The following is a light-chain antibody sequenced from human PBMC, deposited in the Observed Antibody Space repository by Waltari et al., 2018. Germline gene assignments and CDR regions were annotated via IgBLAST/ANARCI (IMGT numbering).Light chain of an antibody. Sequence: QSALTQPRSLSGSPGQSVPISCTVTTSDVCGYPYVSWFQQHPGKAPKLIIYDVSERPSGVPDRFSGSKSDNTASLTISGLQAEDEADYYCCSYAGSYTYVFGSGTKVTVL. J-gene: IGLJ1*01. V-gene: IGLV2-11*01. CDR1: TSDVCGYPY. CDR2: DVS. CDR3: CSYAGSYTYV.